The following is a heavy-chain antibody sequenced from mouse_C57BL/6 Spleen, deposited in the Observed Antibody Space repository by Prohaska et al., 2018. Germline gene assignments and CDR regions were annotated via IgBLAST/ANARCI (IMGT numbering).Heavy chain of an antibody. CDR2: ISYDGSN. CDR1: GYSITSGYY. J-gene: IGHJ1*03. Sequence: SLTCSVTGYSITSGYYWNWIRQFPGNKLEWMGYISYDGSNNYNPSLKNRISITRDTSKNQFFLKLNSVTTEDTATYYCAREGVGRGYWYFDVWGTGTTVTVSS. CDR3: AREGVGRGYWYFDV. V-gene: IGHV3-6*01. D-gene: IGHD4-1*01.